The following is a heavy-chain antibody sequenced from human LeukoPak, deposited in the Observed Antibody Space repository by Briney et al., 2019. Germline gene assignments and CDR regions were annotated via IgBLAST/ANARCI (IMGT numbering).Heavy chain of an antibody. CDR3: AREGGTVVLPAPEGMDV. V-gene: IGHV3-11*04. CDR1: GFTFSDYY. J-gene: IGHJ6*02. Sequence: SGGSLRLSCAASGFTFSDYYMSWIRQAPGKGLEWVSYISSSGSTIYYADSVKGRFTISRDNSKNTLYLQMNNLRVEDTAVYYCAREGGTVVLPAPEGMDVWGQGTTVTVSS. CDR2: ISSSGSTI. D-gene: IGHD2-2*01.